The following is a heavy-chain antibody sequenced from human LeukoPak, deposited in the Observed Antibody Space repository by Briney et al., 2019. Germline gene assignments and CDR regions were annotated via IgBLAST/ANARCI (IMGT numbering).Heavy chain of an antibody. CDR1: GFTFSSYE. Sequence: GGSLRLSCAASGFTFSSYEMNWVRQAPGKGLEWVANIKEDGSEKYYVESMKGRFTISRDNVKNSLYPQINSLRAEDTAVYYCARDSFETDIDYWGQGTLVTVSS. CDR2: IKEDGSEK. J-gene: IGHJ4*02. CDR3: ARDSFETDIDY. D-gene: IGHD1-14*01. V-gene: IGHV3-7*01.